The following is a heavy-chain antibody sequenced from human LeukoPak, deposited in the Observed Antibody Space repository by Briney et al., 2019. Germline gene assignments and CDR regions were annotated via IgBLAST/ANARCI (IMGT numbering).Heavy chain of an antibody. J-gene: IGHJ4*02. D-gene: IGHD5-24*01. CDR3: ASNYID. V-gene: IGHV3-7*01. Sequence: GGSLRLSCAASGFTFSSYAMSWVRQAPGKGLEWVATIKQDGSETYYVDSVKGRFTISRDNAKNSLYLQMNSLRVEDTAVYYCASNYIDWGQGTLVTVSS. CDR2: IKQDGSET. CDR1: GFTFSSYA.